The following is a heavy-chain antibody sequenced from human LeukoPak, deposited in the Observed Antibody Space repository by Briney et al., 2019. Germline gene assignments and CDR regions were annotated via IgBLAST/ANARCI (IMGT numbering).Heavy chain of an antibody. J-gene: IGHJ4*02. CDR1: GFTFSSYG. CDR3: AVTYSNYNRVFDY. V-gene: IGHV3-33*08. Sequence: GGSLRLSCAASGFTFSSYGMHWVRQAPGKGLEWVAVIWYDGNNKYYADSVKGRFTISRDNSKNTLYLQMNSLRAEDTAVYYCAVTYSNYNRVFDYWGQGTLVTVSS. CDR2: IWYDGNNK. D-gene: IGHD4-11*01.